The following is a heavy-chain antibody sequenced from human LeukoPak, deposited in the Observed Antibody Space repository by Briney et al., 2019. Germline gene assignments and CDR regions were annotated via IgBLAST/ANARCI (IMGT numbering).Heavy chain of an antibody. D-gene: IGHD6-6*01. CDR3: AKSSSSSDYYYYYMDV. V-gene: IGHV3-30*02. CDR1: GFTFSSYG. CDR2: IRYDGSNK. J-gene: IGHJ6*03. Sequence: PGGSLRLSCAASGFTFSSYGMHWVRQAPGKGLEWVAFIRYDGSNKYYADSVKGRFTISRDNARNSLYLQMNSLRAEDTALYYCAKSSSSSDYYYYYMDVWGKGTTVTVSS.